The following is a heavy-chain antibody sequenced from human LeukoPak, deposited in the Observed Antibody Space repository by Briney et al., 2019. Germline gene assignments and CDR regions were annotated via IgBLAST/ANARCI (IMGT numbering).Heavy chain of an antibody. CDR3: ARGVPAAQGYDY. CDR2: INHSGST. Sequence: SETLSLTCAVYGGSFSGYYWSWIRQPPGKGLEWIGEINHSGSTNYNPSLKSRVTISVDTSKNQFSLKLSSVTAADTAVYYCARGVPAAQGYDYWGQGTLVTVSS. V-gene: IGHV4-34*01. J-gene: IGHJ4*02. CDR1: GGSFSGYY. D-gene: IGHD2-2*01.